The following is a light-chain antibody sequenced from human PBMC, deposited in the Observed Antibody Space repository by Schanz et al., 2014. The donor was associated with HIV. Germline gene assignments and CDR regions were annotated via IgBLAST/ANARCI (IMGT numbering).Light chain of an antibody. CDR2: DVT. CDR1: SSDVGGYDL. Sequence: QSALTQPRSVSGSPGQSVTISCSGTSSDVGGYDLVSWYQHHPGKAPKLLILDVTKRASGVPARFSGSKSGSTASLTISGLQAEDEADYYCCSFAGTIWVFGGGTKVTVL. CDR3: CSFAGTIWV. J-gene: IGLJ3*02. V-gene: IGLV2-11*01.